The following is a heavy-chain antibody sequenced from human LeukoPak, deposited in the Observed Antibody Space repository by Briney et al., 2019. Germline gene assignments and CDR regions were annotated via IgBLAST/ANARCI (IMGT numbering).Heavy chain of an antibody. CDR1: GFTVSSNY. CDR3: ARVGTSGYSYGFFDY. V-gene: IGHV3-53*04. D-gene: IGHD5-18*01. CDR2: IYSGGST. Sequence: GGSLRLSCAASGFTVSSNYMSWVRQPPGKGLEWVSIIYSGGSTYYADSVKGRFTISRHNSKNTLYLQMNSLRVEDTAVYYCARVGTSGYSYGFFDYWGQGTLVTVSS. J-gene: IGHJ4*02.